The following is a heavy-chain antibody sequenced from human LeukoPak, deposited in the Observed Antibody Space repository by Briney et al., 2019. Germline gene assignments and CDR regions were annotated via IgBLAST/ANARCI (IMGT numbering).Heavy chain of an antibody. J-gene: IGHJ4*02. Sequence: ASVNVSCKASGYTFTGYYMHWVRQAPGQGLEWMGGINPNSGATNYAQKFQGRVTMTSDTSISTAYMELSRLRSDDTAVYYCARVQYSGSAALDYWGQGTLVTVCS. CDR3: ARVQYSGSAALDY. CDR2: INPNSGAT. V-gene: IGHV1-2*02. CDR1: GYTFTGYY. D-gene: IGHD6-6*01.